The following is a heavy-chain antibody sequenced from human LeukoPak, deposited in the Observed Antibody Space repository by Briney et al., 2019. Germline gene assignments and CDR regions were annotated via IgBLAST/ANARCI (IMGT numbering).Heavy chain of an antibody. J-gene: IGHJ1*01. CDR1: GFTFDDYA. CDR2: ISWNSGSI. Sequence: GGSLRLSCAASGFTFDDYAMHWVRHVPGKGLEWVSGISWNSGSIGYADSVKGRFTVSRDNAKNSLYLQMNSLRTDDTALYYCAKAGYGSSWYLEYFQPWGQGTLVTVSS. D-gene: IGHD6-13*01. CDR3: AKAGYGSSWYLEYFQP. V-gene: IGHV3-9*01.